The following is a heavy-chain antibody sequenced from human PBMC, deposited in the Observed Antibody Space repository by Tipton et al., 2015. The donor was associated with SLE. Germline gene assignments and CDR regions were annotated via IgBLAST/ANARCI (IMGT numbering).Heavy chain of an antibody. Sequence: TLSLTCTVSGDSFSNHFWSWIRQPPGKGLEWIGYMYRSGTTKYNPSLKSRVTISVDTSKSQFSLKLTSATAADTAVYYCTRGGRGDGANPFDPWGQGTLVTVSS. CDR2: MYRSGTT. D-gene: IGHD4/OR15-4a*01. V-gene: IGHV4-59*11. CDR3: TRGGRGDGANPFDP. CDR1: GDSFSNHF. J-gene: IGHJ5*02.